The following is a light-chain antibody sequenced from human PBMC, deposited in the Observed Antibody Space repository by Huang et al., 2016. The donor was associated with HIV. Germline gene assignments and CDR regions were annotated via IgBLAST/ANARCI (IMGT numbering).Light chain of an antibody. Sequence: EIVMTQSPATLSVSPGERATLSCRASQGVSNNIAWYQQKPGQTPRLLIHGASTRATGIAAKLSGRGSGTDFTLTITSLQPGDAAVYYCQHYNNWPPWTFGPGTQVEI. V-gene: IGKV3D-15*01. CDR2: GAS. CDR3: QHYNNWPPWT. CDR1: QGVSNN. J-gene: IGKJ1*01.